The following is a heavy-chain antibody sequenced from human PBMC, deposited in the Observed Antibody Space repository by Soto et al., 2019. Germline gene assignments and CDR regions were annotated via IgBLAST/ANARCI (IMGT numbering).Heavy chain of an antibody. CDR3: ASFYGSGSYLAFQADY. D-gene: IGHD3-10*01. Sequence: SETLSLTCTVSGGSISSYYWSWIRQPPGKGLEWIGYIYYSGSTNYNPSLKSRVTISVDTSTNQFSLRLSSVTAADTAVYYCASFYGSGSYLAFQADYWGQGTLVTVSS. V-gene: IGHV4-59*08. CDR1: GGSISSYY. J-gene: IGHJ4*02. CDR2: IYYSGST.